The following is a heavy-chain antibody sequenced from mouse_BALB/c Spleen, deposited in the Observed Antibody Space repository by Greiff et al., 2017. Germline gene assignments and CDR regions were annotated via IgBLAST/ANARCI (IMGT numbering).Heavy chain of an antibody. CDR2: IYPGSGNT. CDR1: GYTFTDYY. V-gene: IGHV1-77*01. J-gene: IGHJ2*01. CDR3: ARWGPHGY. Sequence: QVQLQQSGAELARPGASVKLSCKASGYTFTDYYINWVKQRTGQGLEWIGEIYPGSGNTYYNEKFKGKATLTADKSSSTAYMQLSSLTSEDSAVYFWARWGPHGYWGQGNTLTGSS.